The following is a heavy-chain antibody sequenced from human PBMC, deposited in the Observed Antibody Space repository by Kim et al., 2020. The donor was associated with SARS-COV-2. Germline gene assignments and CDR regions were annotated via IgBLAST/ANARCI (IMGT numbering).Heavy chain of an antibody. V-gene: IGHV1-18*01. CDR3: LEDDNAGAPRI. J-gene: IGHJ3*02. Sequence: ASVKVSCKASGYMFTIYGFSWVRQAPGQGLEWMGWVSAYNGNPKYGQKFQDRVTLTTEISTSTAYMELRSLKSDDTAVYYCLEDDNAGAPRIWGQGTMVTVSS. CDR1: GYMFTIYG. CDR2: VSAYNGNP. D-gene: IGHD3-22*01.